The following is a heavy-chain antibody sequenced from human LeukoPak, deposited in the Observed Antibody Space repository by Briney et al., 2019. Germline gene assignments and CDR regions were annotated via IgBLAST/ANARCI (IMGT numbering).Heavy chain of an antibody. CDR3: ARDGGDGWIDP. J-gene: IGHJ5*02. CDR2: ISSRGNT. D-gene: IGHD3-10*01. CDR1: GGSISSYY. V-gene: IGHV4-4*07. Sequence: SETLSLTCTVSGGSISSYYWNWIRQPAGKGLEWIGRISSRGNTNYNPSLKSRLTMSVDTSKNQFSLKLTSVTAADTAVYYCARDGGDGWIDPWGQGSLVTVSS.